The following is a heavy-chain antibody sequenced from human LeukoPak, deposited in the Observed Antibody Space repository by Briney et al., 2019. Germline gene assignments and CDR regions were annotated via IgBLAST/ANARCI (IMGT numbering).Heavy chain of an antibody. J-gene: IGHJ1*01. D-gene: IGHD3-16*02. CDR1: RGTLSPYG. Sequence: GASVKVSCEASRGTLSPYGIGWVRQAPGQGLEWMGGIIPKFDSANYAQKFQDRLTLTTDESTSTAYMELSNLRSEDTAVYFCARDNFAPSGVKYFQLWGPGTLVTVSS. V-gene: IGHV1-69*05. CDR2: IIPKFDSA. CDR3: ARDNFAPSGVKYFQL.